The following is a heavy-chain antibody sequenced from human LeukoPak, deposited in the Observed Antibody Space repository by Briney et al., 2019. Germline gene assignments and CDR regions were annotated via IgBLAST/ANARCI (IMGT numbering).Heavy chain of an antibody. CDR2: IYGGGRT. CDR1: GFXVSNNY. CDR3: ARAYDSSGYWPEYFHH. V-gene: IGHV3-53*04. J-gene: IGHJ1*01. D-gene: IGHD3-22*01. Sequence: GGSLRLSCAASGFXVSNNYISWVRQAPGKGREWLSVIYGGGRTYYADSVNGRFTISRHNSKNTLFLQMNSLRTEETAVYYCARAYDSSGYWPEYFHHWGQGTLVTVSS.